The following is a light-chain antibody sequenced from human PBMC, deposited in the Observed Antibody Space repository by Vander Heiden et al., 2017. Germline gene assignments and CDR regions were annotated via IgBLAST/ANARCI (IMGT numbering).Light chain of an antibody. V-gene: IGKV2-28*01. J-gene: IGKJ2*01. CDR2: LGS. Sequence: DIVMPQSPLSLPVTPGEPASISCRSSQSLLHSNGYNYLDWYLQKPVQSPQLLIYLGSNRASGVPDRFSGSGAGTDFTLKMSRVEAEDVGVYYCRRALQTAYTFGQGTKLEIK. CDR1: QSLLHSNGYNY. CDR3: RRALQTAYT.